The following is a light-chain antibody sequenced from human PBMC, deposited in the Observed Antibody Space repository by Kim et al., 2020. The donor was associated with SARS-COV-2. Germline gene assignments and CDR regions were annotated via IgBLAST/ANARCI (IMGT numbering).Light chain of an antibody. Sequence: LGQTVRITCKGDSLRSYYASWYQQKPGQAPVLVIYGKNNRPSGIPDRFSCSSSGNTASLTITGAQAEDEADYYCNSRDSSGNHLGVFGGGTQLTVL. CDR1: SLRSYY. V-gene: IGLV3-19*01. CDR3: NSRDSSGNHLGV. J-gene: IGLJ3*02. CDR2: GKN.